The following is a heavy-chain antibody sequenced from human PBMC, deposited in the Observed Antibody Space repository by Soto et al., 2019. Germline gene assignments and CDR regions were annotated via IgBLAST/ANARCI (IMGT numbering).Heavy chain of an antibody. CDR3: AIIPLRGAFDI. CDR2: INPNSGGT. J-gene: IGHJ3*02. D-gene: IGHD3-10*01. Sequence: ASVKVSCKASGYTFTVYYMHWVRQAPGQGLEWMGWINPNSGGTNYAQKFQGWVTMTRDTSISTAYMELSRLRSDDTAVYYCAIIPLRGAFDIWGQGTMVTVSS. CDR1: GYTFTVYY. V-gene: IGHV1-2*04.